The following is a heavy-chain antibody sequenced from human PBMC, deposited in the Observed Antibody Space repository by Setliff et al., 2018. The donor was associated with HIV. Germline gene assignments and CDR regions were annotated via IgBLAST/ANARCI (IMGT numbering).Heavy chain of an antibody. J-gene: IGHJ4*02. CDR3: ARENNRGWHWLDPFDY. Sequence: LRLSCSASGFTFDDYGMSWVRQVPGKGLEWVSGVNWHGSSTGYADSVKGRFTISRDNARNSLYLQMNSLRAEDTALYYCARENNRGWHWLDPFDYWGQGTQVTVSS. V-gene: IGHV3-20*04. CDR2: VNWHGSST. D-gene: IGHD6-19*01. CDR1: GFTFDDYG.